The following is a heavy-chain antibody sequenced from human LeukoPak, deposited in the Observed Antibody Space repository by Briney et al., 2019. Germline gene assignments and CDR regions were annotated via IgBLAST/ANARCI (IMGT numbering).Heavy chain of an antibody. D-gene: IGHD6-19*01. J-gene: IGHJ4*02. CDR2: IIPIFGTA. CDR3: AREGGGMAVAGTFNSY. CDR1: RGTFSSYA. V-gene: IGHV1-69*01. Sequence: SVKVSCKASRGTFSSYAIRWVRQAPGQGLEWMGGIIPIFGTANYAQKFQGRVTITADESTSTAYMELSSLRSEDTAVYYRAREGGGMAVAGTFNSYWGQGTLVTVSS.